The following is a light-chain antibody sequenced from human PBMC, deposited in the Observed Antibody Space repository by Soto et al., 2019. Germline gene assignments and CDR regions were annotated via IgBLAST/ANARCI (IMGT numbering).Light chain of an antibody. J-gene: IGKJ2*01. CDR1: QSVNSN. CDR2: GAS. Sequence: EIVMTQSPATLSVSPGERATLSCRASQSVNSNLAWYPQKPGHSPRLLIYGASTRVTGIPARFSGSGSGTEFTLTISSLQSEDFAIYYCQQHNSWPPVFGQGTKLEIK. CDR3: QQHNSWPPV. V-gene: IGKV3-15*01.